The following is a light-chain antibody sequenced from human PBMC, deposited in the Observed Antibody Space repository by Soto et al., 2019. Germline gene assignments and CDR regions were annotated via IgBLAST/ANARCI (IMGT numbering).Light chain of an antibody. V-gene: IGKV3-15*01. CDR3: QQYHNRPPGT. CDR2: GAS. Sequence: EIVMTQSPATLSVSPGERATLSCRASQSVSSNLAWYQHKVGQAPRLLIYGASTRATRIPARFSGSGSGTDFTLTIGGLQSEDFAVYYCQQYHNRPPGTFGPGTKVEIK. CDR1: QSVSSN. J-gene: IGKJ3*01.